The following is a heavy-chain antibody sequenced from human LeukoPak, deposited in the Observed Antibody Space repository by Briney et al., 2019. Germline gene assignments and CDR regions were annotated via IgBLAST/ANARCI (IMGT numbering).Heavy chain of an antibody. CDR1: GGSVSSDNYY. CDR3: ARSRDTTVTTYLGH. V-gene: IGHV4-61*01. Sequence: RPSETLSLTCTVSGGSVSSDNYYWNWIRQPPGKGLEWIGYLSSSGSTNYNPSLKGRVTISVDTSKNQFSLKLSSVTAADTAVYYCARSRDTTVTTYLGHWGQGILVTVSS. CDR2: LSSSGST. J-gene: IGHJ4*02. D-gene: IGHD1-1*01.